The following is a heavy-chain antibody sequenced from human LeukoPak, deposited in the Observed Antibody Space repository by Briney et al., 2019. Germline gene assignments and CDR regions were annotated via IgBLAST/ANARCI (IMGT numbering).Heavy chain of an antibody. V-gene: IGHV1-46*01. CDR1: GYTFTSYY. CDR2: ISPSGGST. Sequence: ASVKVSCKASGYTFTSYYMHWVRQAPGQGLEWMGIISPSGGSTSYAQKFQGRVTMTRDTSTSTVYMELSSLRSEDTAVYYCARGGYYYDSSGYYYGGYFDYWGQGTLVTVSS. CDR3: ARGGYYYDSSGYYYGGYFDY. J-gene: IGHJ4*02. D-gene: IGHD3-22*01.